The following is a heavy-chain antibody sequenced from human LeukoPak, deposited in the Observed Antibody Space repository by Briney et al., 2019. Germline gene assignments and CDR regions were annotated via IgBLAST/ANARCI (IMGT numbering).Heavy chain of an antibody. V-gene: IGHV3-21*01. CDR1: GFTFSSYS. CDR2: ISSSSSYI. Sequence: NPGGSLRLSCAASGFTFSSYSMNWVRQAPGKGLEWVSSISSSSSYIYYADSVKGRFTISRDNAKNSLYLQMNSLRAEDTAVYYCARDRVGSSSSWSWGQGTLVTVSS. D-gene: IGHD6-13*01. J-gene: IGHJ5*02. CDR3: ARDRVGSSSSWS.